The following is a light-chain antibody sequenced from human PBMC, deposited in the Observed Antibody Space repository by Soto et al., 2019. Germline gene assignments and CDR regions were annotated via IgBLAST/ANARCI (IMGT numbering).Light chain of an antibody. V-gene: IGKV1-6*01. CDR1: QGIRND. CDR3: LQDYNFLT. Sequence: AIQMTQSPSSLSASVGDRVTITCRASQGIRNDLGWYQQKPGKAPKLLIYGASILQSGVPSRFSGSGSGTEFTLTISSLQPEDFATYYCLQDYNFLTFGQGTKVEIK. J-gene: IGKJ1*01. CDR2: GAS.